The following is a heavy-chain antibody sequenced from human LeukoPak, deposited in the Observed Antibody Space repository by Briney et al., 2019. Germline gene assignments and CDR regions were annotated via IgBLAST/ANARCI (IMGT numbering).Heavy chain of an antibody. D-gene: IGHD5-24*01. V-gene: IGHV1-69*05. CDR3: ASGRWLQRTDY. J-gene: IGHJ4*02. CDR2: IIPIFGTA. CDR1: GGTFSSYA. Sequence: SVKVSCKASGGTFSSYAISWVRQAPGQGLVWMGGIIPIFGTANYAQKFQGRVTITTDESTSTAYMELSSLRSEDTAVYYCASGRWLQRTDYWGQGTLVTVSS.